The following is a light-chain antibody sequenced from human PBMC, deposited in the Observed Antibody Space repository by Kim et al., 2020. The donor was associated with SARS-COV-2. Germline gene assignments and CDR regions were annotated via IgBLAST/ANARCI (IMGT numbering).Light chain of an antibody. CDR2: LYSDGRH. Sequence: VKLTCTLTTGHSNYAIAWLQQQPGKGPRYLMRLYSDGRHTKGDGIPDRFSGSTSGSEYSLTISSLQSEDEADYYCQTWGSGSIGVFGGGTQLTVL. J-gene: IGLJ2*01. CDR1: TGHSNYA. CDR3: QTWGSGSIGV. V-gene: IGLV4-69*01.